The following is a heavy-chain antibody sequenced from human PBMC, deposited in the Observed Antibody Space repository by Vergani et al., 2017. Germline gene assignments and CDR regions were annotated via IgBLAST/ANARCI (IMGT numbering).Heavy chain of an antibody. CDR2: IKRDGTET. Sequence: EVQLLESGGDLVQPGGSLRLSCAASGFTFGDYYMAWIRLAPGKGLDWVASIKRDGTETFYVDSVKGRFTISRDNAKNSLYLQMNSLRAEDTAVYYCARDSRPGITIFGVVIRVNWFDPWGQGTLVTVSS. CDR3: ARDSRPGITIFGVVIRVNWFDP. CDR1: GFTFGDYY. J-gene: IGHJ5*02. V-gene: IGHV3-7*01. D-gene: IGHD3-3*01.